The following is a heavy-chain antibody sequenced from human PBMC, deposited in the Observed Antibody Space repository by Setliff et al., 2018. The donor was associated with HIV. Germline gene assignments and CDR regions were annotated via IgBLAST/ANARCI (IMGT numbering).Heavy chain of an antibody. J-gene: IGHJ4*02. D-gene: IGHD6-19*01. Sequence: ASVKVSCKVSGFTLSEVSIHWVRQAPGKGLEWMGYFDPQDGKTIYAQKFQGRVTITADKSTSTAYMELSSLTSEDTAVYYCAKSPSLSYSSGWYYFDYWGQGTLVTVSS. CDR1: GFTLSEVS. CDR3: AKSPSLSYSSGWYYFDY. CDR2: FDPQDGKT. V-gene: IGHV1-24*01.